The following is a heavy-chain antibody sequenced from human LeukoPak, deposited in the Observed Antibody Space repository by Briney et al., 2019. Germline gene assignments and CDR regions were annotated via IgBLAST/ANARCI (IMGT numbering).Heavy chain of an antibody. Sequence: PGGSLRLSCAASGFTFHDYAMHWVCQVPGKGLEWVSLISGDGDSTYYADSVKGRFTISRDNSKNSLYLHMNSLRTEDTALYYCAKDMRQWLALDYWGQGTLVTVSS. CDR1: GFTFHDYA. J-gene: IGHJ4*02. V-gene: IGHV3-43*02. CDR2: ISGDGDST. D-gene: IGHD6-19*01. CDR3: AKDMRQWLALDY.